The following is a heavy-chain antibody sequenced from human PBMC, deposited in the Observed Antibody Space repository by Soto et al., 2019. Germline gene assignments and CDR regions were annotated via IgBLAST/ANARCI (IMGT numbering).Heavy chain of an antibody. Sequence: PGGSLRLSCAASGFTFSDYYMSWIRQAPGKGLEWVSYISSSGSTIYYADSVKGRFTISRDNAKNSLYLQMNSLRAEDTAVYYCARDYYDSSGYPKLGYWGQGTLVTVSS. V-gene: IGHV3-11*01. CDR2: ISSSGSTI. CDR3: ARDYYDSSGYPKLGY. CDR1: GFTFSDYY. D-gene: IGHD3-22*01. J-gene: IGHJ4*02.